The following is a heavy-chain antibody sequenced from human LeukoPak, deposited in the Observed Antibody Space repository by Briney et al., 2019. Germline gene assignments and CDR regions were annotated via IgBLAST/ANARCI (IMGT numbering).Heavy chain of an antibody. D-gene: IGHD6-13*01. Sequence: GESLKISCKGSGYSFTAYWIAWVRQMPGKGLEWMGIIYPADSDTRYSPSFQGQVTISADKSISTAYLHWSSLKASDTAMYYCARPSRAADAYWYFDLWGRGTLVTVSS. J-gene: IGHJ2*01. V-gene: IGHV5-51*01. CDR2: IYPADSDT. CDR1: GYSFTAYW. CDR3: ARPSRAADAYWYFDL.